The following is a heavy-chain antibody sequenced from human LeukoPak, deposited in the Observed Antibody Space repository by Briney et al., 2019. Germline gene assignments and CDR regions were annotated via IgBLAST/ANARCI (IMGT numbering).Heavy chain of an antibody. CDR1: GGSISRYY. J-gene: IGHJ4*02. CDR2: IYYSGNT. D-gene: IGHD3-22*01. Sequence: SETLSLTCAVSGGSISRYYWSWIRQPPGKGLEWIGYIYYSGNTNYNPSLKSRVTISVDRSKNQFSLKLNSVTAADTAVYYCARNGYYSIDYWGQGSLVTVSS. V-gene: IGHV4-59*13. CDR3: ARNGYYSIDY.